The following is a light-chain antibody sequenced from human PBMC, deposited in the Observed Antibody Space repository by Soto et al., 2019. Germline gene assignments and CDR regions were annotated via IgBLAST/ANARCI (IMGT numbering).Light chain of an antibody. V-gene: IGLV2-8*01. CDR3: CSYGGGNNFYV. J-gene: IGLJ1*01. CDR1: SSDVGGYDH. Sequence: QSALTQPPSASGSPGQSVTIPCTGTSSDVGGYDHVSWYQQHPGKAPKLMIYEVTKRPAGVPDRFSGSKSGNTASLTVSGLQAEDEADYYCCSYGGGNNFYVFGTGTKVTVL. CDR2: EVT.